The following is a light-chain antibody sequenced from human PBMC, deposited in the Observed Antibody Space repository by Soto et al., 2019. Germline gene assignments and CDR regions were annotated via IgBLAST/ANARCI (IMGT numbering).Light chain of an antibody. CDR2: AAS. CDR3: LQHNSYPPA. CDR1: QSVNNW. Sequence: DVQMTQSPSTLSASVGDSVTITCRASQSVNNWLAWYQQKPGKAPRLLIYAASSLQSGVPSRFSGSGSGTEFTLTISSLQPEDFGTYYCLQHNSYPPAFGGGTKVDIK. J-gene: IGKJ4*01. V-gene: IGKV1-17*01.